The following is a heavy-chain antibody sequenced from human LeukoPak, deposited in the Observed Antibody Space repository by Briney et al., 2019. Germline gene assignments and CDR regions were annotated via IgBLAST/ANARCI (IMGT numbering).Heavy chain of an antibody. CDR2: IYYSGST. D-gene: IGHD6-19*01. J-gene: IGHJ4*02. CDR1: GGSISSYC. V-gene: IGHV4-59*12. CDR3: AKELGIAVAFDY. Sequence: PSETLSLTCTVSGGSISSYCWSWIRQPPGKGLEWIGYIYYSGSTNYNPSLKSRVTISVDTSKNQFSLKLSSVTAADTAVYYCAKELGIAVAFDYWGQGTLVTVSS.